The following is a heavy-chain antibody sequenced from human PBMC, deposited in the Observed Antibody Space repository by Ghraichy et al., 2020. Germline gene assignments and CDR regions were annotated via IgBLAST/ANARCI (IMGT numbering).Heavy chain of an antibody. CDR1: GFTFSSAY. CDR2: IKSKAGGETR. J-gene: IGHJ4*02. CDR3: TTDLRWETPPLDY. Sequence: GGSLRLSCAASGFTFSSAYMSWVRQAPGKGLDWVGRIKSKAGGETRDYAAPVKGRFTISRDDSKNTLYLQMNSLKTEDTAVYFYTTDLRWETPPLDYWGQGTLVTVSS. V-gene: IGHV3-15*01. D-gene: IGHD1-26*01.